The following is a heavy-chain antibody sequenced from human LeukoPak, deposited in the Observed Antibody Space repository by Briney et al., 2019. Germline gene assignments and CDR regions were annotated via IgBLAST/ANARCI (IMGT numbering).Heavy chain of an antibody. J-gene: IGHJ4*02. Sequence: GGSLRLSCAASGFPFDDYAMHWVRQAPGKGLEWVSGISWNSGSIGYADSVKGRFTISRDNAKNSLYLQMNSLRAEDTALYYCAKDRMDYYDSSGLFSDWGQGTLVTVSS. CDR3: AKDRMDYYDSSGLFSD. CDR2: ISWNSGSI. CDR1: GFPFDDYA. D-gene: IGHD3-22*01. V-gene: IGHV3-9*01.